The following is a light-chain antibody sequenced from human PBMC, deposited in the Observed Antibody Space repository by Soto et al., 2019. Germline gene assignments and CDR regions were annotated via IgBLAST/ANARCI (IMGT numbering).Light chain of an antibody. CDR2: GNS. CDR1: ISNIGAGYD. V-gene: IGLV1-40*01. J-gene: IGLJ2*01. Sequence: SVLTQPPSVSGAPGQRVTISCTGSISNIGAGYDVHWYQQLPGTAPKLLIYGNSNRPSGVPDRFSGSKSGTSASLAITGLQAEDEADYYCQSYDSSLSAVVFGGGTKLTVL. CDR3: QSYDSSLSAVV.